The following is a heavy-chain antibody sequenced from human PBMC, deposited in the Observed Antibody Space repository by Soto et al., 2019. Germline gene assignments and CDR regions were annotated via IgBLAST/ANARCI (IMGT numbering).Heavy chain of an antibody. V-gene: IGHV3-23*01. CDR2: ISGSGGST. D-gene: IGHD3-22*01. CDR3: AKDWGYYYDSSGYPGAY. J-gene: IGHJ4*02. Sequence: GGSLRLSCAASGFTFSSYAMSWVRQAPGKGLEWVSAISGSGGSTYYADSVKGRFTISRDNSKNTLYLQMNSPRAEDTAVYYCAKDWGYYYDSSGYPGAYWGQGTLVTVSS. CDR1: GFTFSSYA.